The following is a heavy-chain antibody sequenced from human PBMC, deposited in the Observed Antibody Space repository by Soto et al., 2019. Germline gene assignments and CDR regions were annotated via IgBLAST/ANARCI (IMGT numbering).Heavy chain of an antibody. Sequence: PSETLSLTCTVSGGSISSSSYCWDWIRQPPEKGLEWLGGIYYSGSTYYNPSLKSRVTISVDTSKNQFSLKLSSVTAADTAVYYCARRRKNTVKCFDYWGQGTLVTVSS. CDR1: GGSISSSSYC. V-gene: IGHV4-39*01. CDR3: ARRRKNTVKCFDY. J-gene: IGHJ4*02. CDR2: IYYSGST. D-gene: IGHD4-17*01.